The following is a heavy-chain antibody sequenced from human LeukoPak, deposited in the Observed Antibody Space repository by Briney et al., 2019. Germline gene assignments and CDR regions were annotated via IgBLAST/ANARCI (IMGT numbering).Heavy chain of an antibody. J-gene: IGHJ3*02. D-gene: IGHD3-22*01. CDR1: GFSLSTGGVG. Sequence: SGPTLVNPTQTLTLTCTFSGFSLSTGGVGVGWSRQPPGKALEWLALIYWNDDKRYSPSLKSRLTITKDTSKNQVVLTMTNMDPVDTATYYYAHRRSIVVDDAFDIWGQGTMVTVSS. CDR3: AHRRSIVVDDAFDI. CDR2: IYWNDDK. V-gene: IGHV2-5*01.